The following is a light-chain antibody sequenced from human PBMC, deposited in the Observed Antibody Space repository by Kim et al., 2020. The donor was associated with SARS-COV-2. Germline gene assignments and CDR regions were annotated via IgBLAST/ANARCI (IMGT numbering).Light chain of an antibody. V-gene: IGKV1-33*01. CDR3: QQYDDVFT. Sequence: SACVGDKLTITWPASQEINNRVNWYQQKPGKAPKLLICHATNLETGLPSRFSGGGSGTDFPFTVSSLQPEDIATYYCQQYDDVFTFGQGTKLE. CDR2: HAT. J-gene: IGKJ2*01. CDR1: QEINNR.